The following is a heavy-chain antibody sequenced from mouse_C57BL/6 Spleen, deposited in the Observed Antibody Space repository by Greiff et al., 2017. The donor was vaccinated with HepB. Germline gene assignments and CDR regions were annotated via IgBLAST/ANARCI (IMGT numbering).Heavy chain of an antibody. D-gene: IGHD1-1*01. CDR1: GYTFTSYD. V-gene: IGHV1-85*01. CDR2: IYPRDGST. CDR3: ARGNFFTTPRGDWYFDV. J-gene: IGHJ1*03. Sequence: QVQLKQSGPELVKPGASVKLSCKASGYTFTSYDINWVKQRPGQGLEWIGWIYPRDGSTKYNEKFKGKATLTVDTSSSTAYMELHSLTSEDSAVYFWARGNFFTTPRGDWYFDVWGTGTTVTVSS.